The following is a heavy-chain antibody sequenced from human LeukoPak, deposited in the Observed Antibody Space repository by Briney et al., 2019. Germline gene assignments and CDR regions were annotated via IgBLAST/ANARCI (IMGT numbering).Heavy chain of an antibody. D-gene: IGHD3-10*01. CDR2: ISGGSSNI. CDR1: GFTFSTFS. Sequence: PGGSLRLSCAPSGFTFSTFSMNWVRQAPGKGLEWVSYISGGSSNINYADSVKGRFTISRDNAKNSLYLQMNSLRDEDTAVYYCARILSGSGSYGAFDIWGQGTMVSVSS. J-gene: IGHJ3*02. V-gene: IGHV3-48*02. CDR3: ARILSGSGSYGAFDI.